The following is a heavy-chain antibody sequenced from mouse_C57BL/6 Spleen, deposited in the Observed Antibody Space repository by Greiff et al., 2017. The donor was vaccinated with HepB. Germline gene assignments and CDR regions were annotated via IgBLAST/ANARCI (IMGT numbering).Heavy chain of an antibody. CDR1: GYTFTDYE. V-gene: IGHV1-15*01. CDR3: TGGVAREVREFAY. Sequence: VQLLQSGAELVRPGASVTLSCKASGYTFTDYEMHWVKQTPVHGLEWIGAIDPETGGTAYNQKFKGKAILTADKSSSTAYMELRSLTSEDSAVYYCTGGVAREVREFAYWGQGTLVTVSA. J-gene: IGHJ3*01. D-gene: IGHD2-14*01. CDR2: IDPETGGT.